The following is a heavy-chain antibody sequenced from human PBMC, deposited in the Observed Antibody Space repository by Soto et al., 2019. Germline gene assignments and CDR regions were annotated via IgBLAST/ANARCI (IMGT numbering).Heavy chain of an antibody. CDR2: INPNSGGT. V-gene: IGHV1-2*04. CDR3: ARDSSITIFGVVVPYGMDV. D-gene: IGHD3-3*01. Sequence: ASVKVSCKASGYTFTSYAMHWVRQAPGQGLEWMGWINPNSGGTNYAQKFQGWVTMTRDTSISTAYMELSRLRSDDTAVYYCARDSSITIFGVVVPYGMDVWGQGTTVTVSS. J-gene: IGHJ6*02. CDR1: GYTFTSYA.